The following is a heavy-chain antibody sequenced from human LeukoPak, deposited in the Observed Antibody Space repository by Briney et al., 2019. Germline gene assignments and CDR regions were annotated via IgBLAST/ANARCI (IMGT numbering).Heavy chain of an antibody. CDR1: GFTFSSYA. D-gene: IGHD5-24*01. Sequence: GGSPRLSCAASGFTFSSYAMHWVRRASSKGLEWVAAISYDGSNKKYADSVKGRFTISRDNSKNTLYLQMNSLRSDDTAVYYCATDPGEMATIEEYWGQGTLVIVSS. J-gene: IGHJ4*02. V-gene: IGHV3-30*04. CDR2: ISYDGSNK. CDR3: ATDPGEMATIEEY.